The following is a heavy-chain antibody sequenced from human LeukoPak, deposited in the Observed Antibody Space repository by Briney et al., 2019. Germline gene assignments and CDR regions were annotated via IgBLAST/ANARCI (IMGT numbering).Heavy chain of an antibody. D-gene: IGHD3-10*01. CDR1: GFTFSGYW. V-gene: IGHV3-21*01. J-gene: IGHJ6*02. CDR2: ISSNSIYI. Sequence: GGSLRLSCADSGFTFSGYWMNWVRQAPGKGLEWVSSISSNSIYIYYADSMKGRFTISRDDAKNSLYLQMNSVRAEDTAVYYCARHRYYYASGSYYSRVGVDVWGQGTTVTVSS. CDR3: ARHRYYYASGSYYSRVGVDV.